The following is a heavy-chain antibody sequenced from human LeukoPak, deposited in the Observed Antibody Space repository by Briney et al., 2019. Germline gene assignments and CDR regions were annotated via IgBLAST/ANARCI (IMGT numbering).Heavy chain of an antibody. CDR2: INWNGGST. J-gene: IGHJ3*02. CDR3: ARVVGSGFFAAAFDI. D-gene: IGHD2-2*01. Sequence: GGSLRLSCAASGFAFDDYGMSWVRQAPGKGLEWVSGINWNGGSTGYADSVKGRFTISRDNAKNSLYLQMNSLRAEDTALYYCARVVGSGFFAAAFDIWGQGTMVTVSS. V-gene: IGHV3-20*04. CDR1: GFAFDDYG.